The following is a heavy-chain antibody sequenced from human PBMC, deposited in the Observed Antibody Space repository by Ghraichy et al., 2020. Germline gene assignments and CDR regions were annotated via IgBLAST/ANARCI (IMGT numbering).Heavy chain of an antibody. J-gene: IGHJ3*02. D-gene: IGHD2-15*01. CDR2: ISSSGTT. Sequence: SETLSLTCTVSGGSIRSYYWSWVRQPAGKGLEWIGRISSSGTTNDNPSLKSRVTMSVDTSENQFSLKLRSVTAADTAVYYCARDRFVVAGFGDAFDIWGQGTLVTISA. V-gene: IGHV4-4*07. CDR3: ARDRFVVAGFGDAFDI. CDR1: GGSIRSYY.